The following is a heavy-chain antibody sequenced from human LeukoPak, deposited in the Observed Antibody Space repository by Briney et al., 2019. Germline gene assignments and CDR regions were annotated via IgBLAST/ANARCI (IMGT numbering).Heavy chain of an antibody. Sequence: SETLSLTCTDSGGSIRSYYWSWIRQPPGKGLEWIGYIYYSGSTNYNPSLKSRVTISVDTSKNQFSLKLSSVTAADTAVYYCATDAYDILTGYPGYAFDIWGQGTMVTVSS. D-gene: IGHD3-9*01. J-gene: IGHJ3*02. V-gene: IGHV4-59*01. CDR3: ATDAYDILTGYPGYAFDI. CDR1: GGSIRSYY. CDR2: IYYSGST.